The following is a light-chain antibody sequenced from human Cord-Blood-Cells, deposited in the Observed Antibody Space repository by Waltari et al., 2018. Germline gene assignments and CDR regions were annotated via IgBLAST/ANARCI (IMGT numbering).Light chain of an antibody. CDR2: WAS. CDR1: QRVLYSSNNKNY. V-gene: IGKV4-1*01. Sequence: DIVMTQSPDSLAVSLGERATINCKSSQRVLYSSNNKNYLAWYQQKPGKPPKLLIYWASTRESGVPDRFSGSGSGTDFTLTISSLQAEDVAVYYCQQYYSTPRTFGPGTKVDIK. CDR3: QQYYSTPRT. J-gene: IGKJ3*01.